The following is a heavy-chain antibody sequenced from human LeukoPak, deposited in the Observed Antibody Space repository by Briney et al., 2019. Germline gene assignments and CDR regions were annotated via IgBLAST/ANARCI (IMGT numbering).Heavy chain of an antibody. Sequence: ASVKVSCQASGYTFTGYYMHWVRQAPGQGLEWMGWINPNSGGTNYAQKFQGRVTMTRDTSISTAYMELSRLRSDDTAVYYCARRTAGYCSGGSCYERYYFDYWGQGTLVTVSS. J-gene: IGHJ4*02. CDR3: ARRTAGYCSGGSCYERYYFDY. CDR2: INPNSGGT. D-gene: IGHD2-15*01. CDR1: GYTFTGYY. V-gene: IGHV1-2*02.